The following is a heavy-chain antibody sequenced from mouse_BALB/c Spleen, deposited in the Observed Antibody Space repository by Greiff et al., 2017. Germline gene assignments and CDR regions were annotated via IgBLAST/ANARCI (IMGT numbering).Heavy chain of an antibody. V-gene: IGHV5-17*02. CDR2: ISSGSSTI. CDR3: ARVPRIYYYAMDY. Sequence: DVKLVESGGGLVQPGGSRKLSCAASGFTFSSFGMHWVRQAPEKGLEWVAYISSGSSTIYYADTVKGRFTISRDNPKNTLFLQMTSLRSEDTPMYYCARVPRIYYYAMDYWGQGTSVTVSS. CDR1: GFTFSSFG. J-gene: IGHJ4*01. D-gene: IGHD2-1*01.